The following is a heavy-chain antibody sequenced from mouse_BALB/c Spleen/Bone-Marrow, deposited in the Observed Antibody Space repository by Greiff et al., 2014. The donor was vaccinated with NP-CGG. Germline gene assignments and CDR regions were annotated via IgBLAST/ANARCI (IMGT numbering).Heavy chain of an antibody. CDR1: GYAFTNYL. D-gene: IGHD1-1*01. CDR3: ARSTTVKDYFDY. Sequence: QVQLKQSGAELVRPGTSVKVSCKASGYAFTNYLIEWVKQRPRQGLEWIGVINPGSGGSNNNEKFKGKATLTADKSSSTAYMQLSSLTSDDSAVYFCARSTTVKDYFDYWGQGTTLTVSS. V-gene: IGHV1-54*01. J-gene: IGHJ2*01. CDR2: INPGSGGS.